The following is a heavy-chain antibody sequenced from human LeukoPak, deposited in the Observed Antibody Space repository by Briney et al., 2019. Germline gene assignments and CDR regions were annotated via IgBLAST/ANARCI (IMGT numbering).Heavy chain of an antibody. J-gene: IGHJ4*02. V-gene: IGHV4-39*01. CDR3: ASLRFLEWFFGTTSEYYFDY. CDR2: IYYSGST. D-gene: IGHD3-3*01. Sequence: GSLRLSCAASGFTFSSYGMHWIRQPPGKGLEWIGSIYYSGSTYYNPSLKSRVTISVDTSKNQFSLKLSSVTAADTAVYYCASLRFLEWFFGTTSEYYFDYWGQGTLVTVSS. CDR1: GFTFSSYG.